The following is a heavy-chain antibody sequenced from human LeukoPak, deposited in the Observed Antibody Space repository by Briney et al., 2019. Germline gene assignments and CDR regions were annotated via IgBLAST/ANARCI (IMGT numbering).Heavy chain of an antibody. CDR2: IIPIFGTA. V-gene: IGHV1-69*13. CDR1: GGTFSSYA. CDR3: ARDPSTIFGVVIGYYYGMDV. D-gene: IGHD3-3*01. Sequence: ASVKVSCKASGGTFSSYAISWVRQAPGQGLEWMGGIIPIFGTANYAQKFQGRVTITADESTSTAYMELSSLRSEDTAVYYCARDPSTIFGVVIGYYYGMDVWGQGTTVTVSS. J-gene: IGHJ6*02.